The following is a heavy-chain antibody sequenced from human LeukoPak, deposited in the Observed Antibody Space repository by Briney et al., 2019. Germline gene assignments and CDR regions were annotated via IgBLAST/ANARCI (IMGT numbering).Heavy chain of an antibody. Sequence: PSETLSLTCTVSGGSISSSSYYWGWIRQPPGKGLEWIGSIYYSGSTYYNPSLKSRVTISVDTSKNQFSLKLSSVTAADTAVYYCARDASWFEGAFDIWGQGTMVTVSS. J-gene: IGHJ3*02. CDR3: ARDASWFEGAFDI. CDR2: IYYSGST. CDR1: GGSISSSSYY. V-gene: IGHV4-39*07. D-gene: IGHD3-10*01.